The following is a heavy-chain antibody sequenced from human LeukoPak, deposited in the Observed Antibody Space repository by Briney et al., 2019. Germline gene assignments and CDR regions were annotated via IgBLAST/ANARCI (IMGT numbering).Heavy chain of an antibody. CDR2: VWYDGSNK. V-gene: IGHV3-33*01. CDR1: GFIFSSYG. CDR3: ARSAQWELPDY. J-gene: IGHJ4*02. D-gene: IGHD1-26*01. Sequence: GGSLRLSCAASGFIFSSYGMHWVRQAPGKGLEWVAVVWYDGSNKFYADSVRGRFTISRDNAKTSLYLQMNSLRAEDTSVYYCARSAQWELPDYWGQGTLVTVSS.